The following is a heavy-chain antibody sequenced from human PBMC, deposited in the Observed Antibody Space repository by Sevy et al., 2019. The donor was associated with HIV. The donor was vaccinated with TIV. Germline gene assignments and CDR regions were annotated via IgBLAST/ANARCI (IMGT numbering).Heavy chain of an antibody. CDR2: ISSSSGTI. Sequence: GGSLRLSCVGSGFTFSIYSLHWVRQAPGKGLEWLSYISSSSGTIFYADSVKGRFTISTDNGKNSLNLQMNSLRAEDTAVYYCTRNGGAFDNGFDPWGQGTLVTVSS. CDR1: GFTFSIYS. J-gene: IGHJ5*02. D-gene: IGHD2-8*01. CDR3: TRNGGAFDNGFDP. V-gene: IGHV3-48*01.